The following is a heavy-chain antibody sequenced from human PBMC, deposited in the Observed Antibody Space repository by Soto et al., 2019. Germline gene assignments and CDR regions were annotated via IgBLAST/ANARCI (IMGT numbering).Heavy chain of an antibody. J-gene: IGHJ5*02. D-gene: IGHD1-1*01. Sequence: SQTLSLTCAISGDGVSSNSAAWNWIRRSPSRGLEWLGRTYYRSKWYNDYAVSVKSRITINPDTSKNQFSLQLNSVTPEDTAVYYCARDVWTGTTFFSWFDPWGQGTLVTV. CDR3: ARDVWTGTTFFSWFDP. CDR1: GDGVSSNSAA. V-gene: IGHV6-1*01. CDR2: TYYRSKWYN.